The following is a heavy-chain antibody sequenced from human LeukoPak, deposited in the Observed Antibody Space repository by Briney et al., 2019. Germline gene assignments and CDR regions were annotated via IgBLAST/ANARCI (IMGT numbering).Heavy chain of an antibody. V-gene: IGHV3-30*19. Sequence: TGGSLRLSCAASGFTFSSYGMHWVRQAPGKGLEWVAAISYDGSNKYYADSVKGRFTISRDNSKNTLYLQMNSLRAEDTAVYYCARVRSSSPRNPFDYWGQGTLVTVSS. J-gene: IGHJ4*02. CDR3: ARVRSSSPRNPFDY. CDR1: GFTFSSYG. D-gene: IGHD6-13*01. CDR2: ISYDGSNK.